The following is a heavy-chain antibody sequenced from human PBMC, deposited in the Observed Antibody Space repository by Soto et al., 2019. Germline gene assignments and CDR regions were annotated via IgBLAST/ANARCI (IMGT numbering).Heavy chain of an antibody. CDR1: GGTFRTSA. V-gene: IGHV1-69*12. Sequence: QVQLVQSGAEVKKTGSSVKVSCKASGGTFRTSAFSWVRQAPGQGLEWVGGIMPVFRRPKYAQNFQDRVTITADESTSTAYMELNSLRSDDTAVYYCARDKDRLQLGGNYYFILDVWGQGTAVTVFS. CDR2: IMPVFRRP. D-gene: IGHD1-1*01. J-gene: IGHJ6*02. CDR3: ARDKDRLQLGGNYYFILDV.